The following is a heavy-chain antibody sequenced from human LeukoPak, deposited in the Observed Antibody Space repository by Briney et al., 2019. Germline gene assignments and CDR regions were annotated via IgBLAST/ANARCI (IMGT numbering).Heavy chain of an antibody. CDR1: GFTFSSYS. D-gene: IGHD6-19*01. CDR2: ISSSSSYI. Sequence: AGGPLRLSCAASGFTFSSYSMNWVRQAPGKGLEWVSSISSSSSYIYYADSVKGRFTISRDNAKNSLYLQMNSLRAEDTAVYYCAREAGTSYDWFDPWGQGTLVTVSS. J-gene: IGHJ5*02. V-gene: IGHV3-21*01. CDR3: AREAGTSYDWFDP.